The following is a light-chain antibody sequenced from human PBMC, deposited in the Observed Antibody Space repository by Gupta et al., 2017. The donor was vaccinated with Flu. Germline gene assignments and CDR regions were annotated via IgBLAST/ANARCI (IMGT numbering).Light chain of an antibody. J-gene: IGLJ2*01. CDR2: EVS. CDR1: NSDIGGFNY. V-gene: IGLV2-14*01. Sequence: ITIACTATNSDIGGFNYVSWYQQHPGKAPKLMIFEVSNRPSGVSARFSGSKSGNTASLTISGLQAEDEADYYCSSWTNTNTLVLFGGGTKLTVL. CDR3: SSWTNTNTLVL.